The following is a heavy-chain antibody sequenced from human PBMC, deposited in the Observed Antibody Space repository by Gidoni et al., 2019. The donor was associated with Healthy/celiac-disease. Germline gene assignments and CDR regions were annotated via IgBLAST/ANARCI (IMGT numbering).Heavy chain of an antibody. D-gene: IGHD3-16*02. J-gene: IGHJ4*02. V-gene: IGHV4-59*08. CDR3: ARTRVLFGGVIRDFDY. CDR1: GCSISSYY. CDR2: IYYSGST. Sequence: QVQLQESGPGLVKPSETLSLTCTVSGCSISSYYWSWIRQPPGKGLEWIGYIYYSGSTNYNPSLKSRVTISVDTSKNQFSLKLSSVTAADTAVYYCARTRVLFGGVIRDFDYWGQGTLVTVSS.